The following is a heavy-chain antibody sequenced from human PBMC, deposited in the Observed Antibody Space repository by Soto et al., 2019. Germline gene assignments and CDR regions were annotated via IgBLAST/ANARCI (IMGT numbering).Heavy chain of an antibody. D-gene: IGHD2-21*02. CDR2: VNPSGGHT. Sequence: QVQLVQSGAEVKKPGASVKVSCKASGDTFTDYYIHWVRQAPGQGLEWMGTVNPSGGHTTYAQHFPGRMTMTTDTSTSTLYMELTSLTSEDTAVYYCARGGQVVVVTAALDYWGQGTLVTVSS. CDR3: ARGGQVVVVTAALDY. J-gene: IGHJ4*02. CDR1: GDTFTDYY. V-gene: IGHV1-46*01.